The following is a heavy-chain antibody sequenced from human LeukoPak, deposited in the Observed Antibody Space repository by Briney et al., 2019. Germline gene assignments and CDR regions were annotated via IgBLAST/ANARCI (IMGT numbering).Heavy chain of an antibody. D-gene: IGHD3-10*01. CDR3: AREGSSGSPPGCFDY. V-gene: IGHV1-69*04. CDR2: IIPILGIA. J-gene: IGHJ4*02. Sequence: SVKVSCKASGGTFSSYAISWVRQAPGQWLEWMGRIIPILGIANYAQKFQGRVTITADKSTSTAYMELSSLRSEDTAVYYCAREGSSGSPPGCFDYWGQGTLVTVSS. CDR1: GGTFSSYA.